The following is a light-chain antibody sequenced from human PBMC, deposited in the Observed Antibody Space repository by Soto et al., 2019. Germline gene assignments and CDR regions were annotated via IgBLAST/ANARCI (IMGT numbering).Light chain of an antibody. CDR1: SSDVGGYNY. V-gene: IGLV2-14*01. Sequence: QSALTQPASVSGSPGQSITISCTGISSDVGGYNYVSWYQQHPDKAPKLMTYDVSNRRSGVSNRFSCSKSGTTASLTISGLQAEDEADYYCYSYTSSSTVLFGGGTQLTVL. CDR2: DVS. CDR3: YSYTSSSTVL. J-gene: IGLJ2*01.